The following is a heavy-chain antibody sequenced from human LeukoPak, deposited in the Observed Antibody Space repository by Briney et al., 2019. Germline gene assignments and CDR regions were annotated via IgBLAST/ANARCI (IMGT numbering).Heavy chain of an antibody. D-gene: IGHD6-13*01. Sequence: GESLKISCKGSGYSFTSYWIGWVRQAPGQGLEWMGWISAYNGNTNYAQKLQGRVTMTTDTSTSTAYMELRSLRSDDTAVYYCARIQKQQLAQPIDYWGQGTLVTVSS. V-gene: IGHV1-18*04. CDR1: GYSFTSYW. J-gene: IGHJ4*02. CDR3: ARIQKQQLAQPIDY. CDR2: ISAYNGNT.